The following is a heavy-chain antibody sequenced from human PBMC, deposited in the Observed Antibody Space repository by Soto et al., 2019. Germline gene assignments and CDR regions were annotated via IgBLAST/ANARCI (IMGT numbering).Heavy chain of an antibody. J-gene: IGHJ4*02. D-gene: IGHD5-12*01. CDR3: ASQGEWLRSKKPGAY. CDR1: GFTFSSYA. V-gene: IGHV3-23*01. CDR2: ISGSGGST. Sequence: EVQLLESGGGLVQPGGSLRLSCAASGFTFSSYAMSWVRQAPGKGLEWVSAISGSGGSTYYADSVKGRFTISRDNSKNPLYLQMNSLRAEYTAVYYCASQGEWLRSKKPGAYWGQGTLVTVSS.